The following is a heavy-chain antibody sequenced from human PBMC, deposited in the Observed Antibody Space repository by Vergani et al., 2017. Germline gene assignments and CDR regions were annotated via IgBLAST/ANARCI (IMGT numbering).Heavy chain of an antibody. D-gene: IGHD3-3*01. CDR1: GFTFSSYG. Sequence: QVQLVESGGGVVQPGRSLRLSCAASGFTFSSYGMHWVRQAPGKGLEWVAVIWYDGSNKYYADSVKGRFTISRDNSKNTLYLQMNSLRAEDTAVYYCARDFGRRITIFGVVTKHYYYGMDVWGQGTTVTVSS. CDR2: IWYDGSNK. CDR3: ARDFGRRITIFGVVTKHYYYGMDV. V-gene: IGHV3-33*01. J-gene: IGHJ6*02.